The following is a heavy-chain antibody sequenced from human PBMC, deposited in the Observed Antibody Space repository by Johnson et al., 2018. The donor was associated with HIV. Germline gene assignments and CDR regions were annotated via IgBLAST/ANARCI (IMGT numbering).Heavy chain of an antibody. J-gene: IGHJ3*02. V-gene: IGHV3-30*04. CDR1: GFTFSSYA. CDR3: ARVQPSESAFDI. CDR2: ISYDGSNK. Sequence: QVQLVESGGGVVQPGRSLRLSCAASGFTFSSYAMHWVRQAPGKGLEWVAVISYDGSNKYYADSVKGRFTISRDNAKNSLSLQMNSLGGEDTAVYYCARVQPSESAFDIWGQGTMVTVSS. D-gene: IGHD3-10*01.